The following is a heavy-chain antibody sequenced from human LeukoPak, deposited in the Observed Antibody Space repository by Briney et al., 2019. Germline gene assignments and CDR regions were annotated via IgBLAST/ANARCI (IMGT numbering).Heavy chain of an antibody. J-gene: IGHJ4*02. V-gene: IGHV3-21*01. CDR1: GFTFSSYS. Sequence: PGGSLRLSCVASGFTFSSYSVNWVRKAPGKGLEWVSSISGSSSYIYYADSVTGRFTISRDNAKNSLYLQMNSLRAEDTAVYYCARDPGGGYYYDTSGSFDYWGQGTLVTVSS. CDR2: ISGSSSYI. D-gene: IGHD3-22*01. CDR3: ARDPGGGYYYDTSGSFDY.